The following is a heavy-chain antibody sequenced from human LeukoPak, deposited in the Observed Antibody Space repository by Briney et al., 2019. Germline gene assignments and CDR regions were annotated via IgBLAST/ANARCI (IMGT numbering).Heavy chain of an antibody. CDR1: GFIFSSYG. Sequence: GGSLRLSCAASGFIFSSYGMHWVRQAPGKGLEWVAFIRYDGSKKYYGDSVKGRFTISRDDSKKTVYLQMNSLRAEDTAVYFCARGPYYYESSPFDYWGQGTLVTVSS. D-gene: IGHD3-22*01. V-gene: IGHV3-30*02. CDR3: ARGPYYYESSPFDY. CDR2: IRYDGSKK. J-gene: IGHJ4*02.